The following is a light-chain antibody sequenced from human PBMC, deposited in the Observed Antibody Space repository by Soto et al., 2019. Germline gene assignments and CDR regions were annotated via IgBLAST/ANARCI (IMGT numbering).Light chain of an antibody. Sequence: DINMTQSPSTLSASVGDRVTITCRASQSISIWLAWYKQKPGKAPNLLIYKTSSLAMGVPSRFSGSGSGTEFTLPLSSMQPDDSATYYCQHWNDYAWTFGQGTKVEVK. CDR3: QHWNDYAWT. V-gene: IGKV1-5*03. J-gene: IGKJ1*01. CDR2: KTS. CDR1: QSISIW.